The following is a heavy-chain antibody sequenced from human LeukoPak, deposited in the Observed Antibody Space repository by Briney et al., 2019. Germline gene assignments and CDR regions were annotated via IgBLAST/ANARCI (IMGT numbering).Heavy chain of an antibody. D-gene: IGHD3-3*01. Sequence: SETLSLTCAVSGASISISNWWGWVRQPPGKGLEWIGEFFHTGITNYNPSLKNRVTISVDKSKNQFSLTLSSVTAADTAVYYCASVDGDNVFGVVGHFWGQGALVIVSS. J-gene: IGHJ4*02. CDR1: GASISISNW. V-gene: IGHV4-4*02. CDR3: ASVDGDNVFGVVGHF. CDR2: FFHTGIT.